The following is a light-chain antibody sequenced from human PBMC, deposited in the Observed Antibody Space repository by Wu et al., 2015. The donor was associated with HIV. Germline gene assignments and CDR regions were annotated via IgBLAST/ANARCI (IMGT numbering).Light chain of an antibody. CDR2: SAS. Sequence: EIVLTRSPGTLSLSPGERATLSCRASQTLGSRYLAWYQQKPGQAPRPLIYSASSRATGTPDRFSGSGSGTDFTLTISRLEPEDFAVYYCQRYGTSPKWTFGQGTKVEVK. CDR1: QTLGSRY. CDR3: QRYGTSPKWT. V-gene: IGKV3-20*01. J-gene: IGKJ1*01.